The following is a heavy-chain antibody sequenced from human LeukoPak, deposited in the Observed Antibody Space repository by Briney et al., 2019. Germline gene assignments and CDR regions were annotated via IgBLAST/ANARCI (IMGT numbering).Heavy chain of an antibody. CDR2: IYTSGST. Sequence: PSETLSLTCTVSGGSITSGSYYWSWIRQPAGKGLEWIGRIYTSGSTNYNPSRKSRVTISLDTSKNQFSLKLNSVTAADTAVYYCAREVGPTSVDYWGQGTLVTVSS. CDR3: AREVGPTSVDY. J-gene: IGHJ4*02. V-gene: IGHV4-61*02. CDR1: GGSITSGSYY. D-gene: IGHD1-26*01.